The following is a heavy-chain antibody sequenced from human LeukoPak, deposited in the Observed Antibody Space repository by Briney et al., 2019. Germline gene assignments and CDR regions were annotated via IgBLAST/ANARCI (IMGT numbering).Heavy chain of an antibody. D-gene: IGHD3-10*01. CDR3: ASLGSQGV. J-gene: IGHJ4*02. CDR2: TYYRSKWYN. Sequence: SQTLSLTFAISGDSVSSNSAAWNWIRQSPSIGLEWLGRTYYRSKWYNEYAASVKSRITINPDTSKNQFSLQLNSVTSEDTAVYYCASLGSQGVWGQGTLVTVSS. V-gene: IGHV6-1*01. CDR1: GDSVSSNSAA.